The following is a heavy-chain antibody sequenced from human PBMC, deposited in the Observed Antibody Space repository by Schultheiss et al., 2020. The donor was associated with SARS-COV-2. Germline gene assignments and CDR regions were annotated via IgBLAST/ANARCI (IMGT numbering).Heavy chain of an antibody. J-gene: IGHJ6*02. D-gene: IGHD6-13*01. CDR3: ARMRAAGDLYYHYDVDV. CDR2: VTAYNSKT. V-gene: IGHV1-2*02. Sequence: ASVKVSCKASGYTFTGYYMHWVRQAPGQGLEWMGWVTAYNSKTNYAQKFQGRVTMTRDTSISTAYMELSSLRSEDTAVYYCARMRAAGDLYYHYDVDVWGQGTTVTVSS. CDR1: GYTFTGYY.